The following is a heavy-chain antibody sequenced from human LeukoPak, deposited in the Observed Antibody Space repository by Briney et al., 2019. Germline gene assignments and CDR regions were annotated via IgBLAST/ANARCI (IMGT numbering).Heavy chain of an antibody. D-gene: IGHD5-18*01. Sequence: PGRSLRLSCAASGFTFSSYGMHWVRQAPGKGLEWVAVISYDGSNKYYADSVKGRFTISRDNSDTVYLQMISLRPEDTAMYYCVKSSGYSTYDHGDYWGQGTLVTVSS. J-gene: IGHJ4*02. V-gene: IGHV3-30*18. CDR1: GFTFSSYG. CDR3: VKSSGYSTYDHGDY. CDR2: ISYDGSNK.